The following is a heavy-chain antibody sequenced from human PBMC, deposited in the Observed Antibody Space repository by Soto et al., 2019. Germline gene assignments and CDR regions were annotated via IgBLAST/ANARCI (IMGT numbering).Heavy chain of an antibody. CDR1: GGTFSSYA. D-gene: IGHD6-19*01. CDR2: IIPIFGTA. V-gene: IGHV1-69*13. J-gene: IGHJ6*02. CDR3: ARGTTNLIAVAGVYYYYYGMDV. Sequence: ASVKVSCKASGGTFSSYAISWVRQAPGQGLEWMGGIIPIFGTANYAQKFQGRVTITADESTSTAYMELSSLRSEDTAVYYCARGTTNLIAVAGVYYYYYGMDVWGQGTTVTASS.